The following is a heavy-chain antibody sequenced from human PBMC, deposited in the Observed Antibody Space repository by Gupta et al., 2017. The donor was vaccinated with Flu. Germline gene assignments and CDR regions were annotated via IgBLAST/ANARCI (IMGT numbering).Heavy chain of an antibody. CDR1: GFTFSSYA. V-gene: IGHV3-23*01. CDR3: AKVSTTETRRFGVVILDAFDI. D-gene: IGHD3-3*01. J-gene: IGHJ3*02. Sequence: EVQLLESGGGLVQPGGSLRLSCAASGFTFSSYAMSWVRQAPGKGLEWVSAISGSGGSTYYADSVKGRFTISRDNSKNTLYLQMNSLRAEDTAVYYCAKVSTTETRRFGVVILDAFDIWGQGTMVTVSS. CDR2: ISGSGGST.